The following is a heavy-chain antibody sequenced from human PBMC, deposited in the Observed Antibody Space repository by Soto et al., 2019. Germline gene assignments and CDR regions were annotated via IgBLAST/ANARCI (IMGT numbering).Heavy chain of an antibody. CDR3: TRRWAADYYDSSGYYFDAFDI. CDR2: IRSKANSYAT. V-gene: IGHV3-73*01. CDR1: GFTFSGSA. D-gene: IGHD3-22*01. Sequence: PRLSCAASGFTFSGSAMHWVRQASGKGLEWVGRIRSKANSYATAYAASVKGRFTISRDDSKNTAYLQMNSLKTEDTAVYYCTRRWAADYYDSSGYYFDAFDIWGQGTMVTVSS. J-gene: IGHJ3*02.